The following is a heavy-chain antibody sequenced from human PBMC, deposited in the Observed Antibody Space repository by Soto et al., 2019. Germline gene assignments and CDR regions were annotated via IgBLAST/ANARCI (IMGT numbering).Heavy chain of an antibody. V-gene: IGHV3-9*01. CDR1: GFTFDDYA. Sequence: EVQLVESGGGLVQPGRSLRLSCAASGFTFDDYAMHWVRQVPGKGLQWVSGLSWNGVTIGYADSVKGRLTISRDNAKNYLYLQMNGVRPDDPALYYCAASRAYDSSDYSGFPYGMDVWGLGTTVTVS. CDR2: LSWNGVTI. D-gene: IGHD3-22*01. CDR3: AASRAYDSSDYSGFPYGMDV. J-gene: IGHJ6*02.